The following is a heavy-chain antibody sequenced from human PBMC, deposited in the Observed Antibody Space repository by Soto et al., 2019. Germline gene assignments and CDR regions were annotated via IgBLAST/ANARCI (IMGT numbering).Heavy chain of an antibody. CDR3: ASSIAAAQRDYYYGMDV. V-gene: IGHV4-4*07. CDR2: IYTSGST. CDR1: VGSISSYY. D-gene: IGHD6-13*01. J-gene: IGHJ6*02. Sequence: ETLSLTCTVSVGSISSYYWSWILQPAVKGLEWIGRIYTSGSTNYNPSLKSRVTMSVDTSKNQFSLKLSSVTAADTAVYYCASSIAAAQRDYYYGMDVWGQGTTVTVS.